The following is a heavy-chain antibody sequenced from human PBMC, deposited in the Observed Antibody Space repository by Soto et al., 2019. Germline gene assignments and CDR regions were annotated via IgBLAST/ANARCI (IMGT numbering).Heavy chain of an antibody. Sequence: PGGSLRLSCAASGFIFSDFPMHWVRQAPGKGLQWVAVTSYDGGNKYYADSVKGRFTISRDNSKNTLYLQMNSLRAEDTAVYYCARFYYDSSGYLPSPYYYYYGMDVWGQGTTVTVSS. D-gene: IGHD3-22*01. CDR3: ARFYYDSSGYLPSPYYYYYGMDV. V-gene: IGHV3-30-3*01. J-gene: IGHJ6*02. CDR2: TSYDGGNK. CDR1: GFIFSDFP.